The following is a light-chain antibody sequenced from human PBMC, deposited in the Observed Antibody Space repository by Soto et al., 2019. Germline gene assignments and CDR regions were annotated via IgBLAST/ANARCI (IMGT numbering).Light chain of an antibody. CDR2: GDN. Sequence: QSALTQSPSVSGTPGQGVTISCSGGTSNIGTYTVNWYQQLPGTAPKVLIYGDNQRPSGVADRFSGSKSGTSASLAISGLQSEDEADYYGAAWDDSLNGVVFGGGTKVTVL. CDR3: AAWDDSLNGVV. CDR1: TSNIGTYT. V-gene: IGLV1-44*01. J-gene: IGLJ2*01.